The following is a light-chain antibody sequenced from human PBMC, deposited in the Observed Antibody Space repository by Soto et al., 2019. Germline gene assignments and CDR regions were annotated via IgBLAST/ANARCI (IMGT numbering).Light chain of an antibody. Sequence: IQLTQSPSSLSASVGDRVTITCRASQGISSYLAWYQQKPGEAPKLLIYGASTLQSGVPSRVSGSGSGTDFTLTISSLQPEDFATYYCLQLNTYPLLTFGGGTKVDIK. V-gene: IGKV1-9*01. CDR1: QGISSY. CDR2: GAS. J-gene: IGKJ4*01. CDR3: LQLNTYPLLT.